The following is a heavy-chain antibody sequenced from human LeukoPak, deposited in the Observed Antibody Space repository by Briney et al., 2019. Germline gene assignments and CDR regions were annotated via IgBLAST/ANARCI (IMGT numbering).Heavy chain of an antibody. CDR1: GFSLSTSGGG. D-gene: IGHD3-22*01. CDR2: IYWNDDK. CDR3: SARRGGGYYDSSGYLFDY. V-gene: IGHV2-5*01. J-gene: IGHJ4*02. Sequence: SGPTLVKPTQIRMLTCTFSGFSLSTSGGGVGWIRQPPGKALEWLALIYWNDDKRYSPSLKSRLTITKDTSKTRVVLTKTNRDPLDTATFYCSARRGGGYYDSSGYLFDYWGQGTLVTVSS.